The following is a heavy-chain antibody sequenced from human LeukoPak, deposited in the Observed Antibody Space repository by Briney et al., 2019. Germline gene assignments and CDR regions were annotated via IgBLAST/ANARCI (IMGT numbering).Heavy chain of an antibody. Sequence: PGGSLRRSCAASGFTFDDYAMHWVRQAPGKGLEWVSGISWNGGSIGYADSVKGRFTISRDNAKNSLYLQMNSLRAEDTALYYCAKGYVSRSYYYLFDYWGQGTLVTVSS. CDR1: GFTFDDYA. D-gene: IGHD1-26*01. CDR3: AKGYVSRSYYYLFDY. CDR2: ISWNGGSI. V-gene: IGHV3-9*01. J-gene: IGHJ4*02.